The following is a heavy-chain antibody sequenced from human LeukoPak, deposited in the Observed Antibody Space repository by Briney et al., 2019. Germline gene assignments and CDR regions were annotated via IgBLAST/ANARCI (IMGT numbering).Heavy chain of an antibody. D-gene: IGHD6-6*01. CDR2: INGGGGNT. CDR3: AKDRWLDTAARPMDY. Sequence: GGSLRLSCAASGFSFSHYAMNWVRQAPGKGLEWVSGINGGGGNTYYADSVKGRFTISSDNSKNTLCLQMNSLRAEDTAVYYCAKDRWLDTAARPMDYWGQGSLVTVSS. CDR1: GFSFSHYA. J-gene: IGHJ4*02. V-gene: IGHV3-23*01.